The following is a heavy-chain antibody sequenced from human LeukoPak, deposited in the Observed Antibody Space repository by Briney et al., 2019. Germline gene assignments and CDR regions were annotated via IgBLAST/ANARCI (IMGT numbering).Heavy chain of an antibody. CDR1: GGSFSSYY. D-gene: IGHD4-23*01. J-gene: IGHJ5*02. Sequence: SETLSLTCAVYGGSFSSYYWSWIRQPPGKGLEWIGEINHSGSTNYNPSLKSRVTISVDTSKNQFSLKLSSVTAADTAVYYCARGLRGGNMMHWFDPWGQGTLVTVSS. CDR3: ARGLRGGNMMHWFDP. V-gene: IGHV4-34*01. CDR2: INHSGST.